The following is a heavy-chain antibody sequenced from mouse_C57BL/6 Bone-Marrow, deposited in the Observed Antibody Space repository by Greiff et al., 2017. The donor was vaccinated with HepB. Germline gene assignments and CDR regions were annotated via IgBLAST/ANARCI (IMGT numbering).Heavy chain of an antibody. D-gene: IGHD2-1*01. Sequence: VQLKESGPDLVKPGASVKMSCKASGYTFTDYNMHWVKQSHGKSLEWIGYINPNNGGTSYNQKFKGKATLTVNKSSSTAYMELRSLTSEDSAVYYCARSVYYGNYADYWGQGTTLTVSS. CDR3: ARSVYYGNYADY. V-gene: IGHV1-22*01. CDR1: GYTFTDYN. CDR2: INPNNGGT. J-gene: IGHJ2*01.